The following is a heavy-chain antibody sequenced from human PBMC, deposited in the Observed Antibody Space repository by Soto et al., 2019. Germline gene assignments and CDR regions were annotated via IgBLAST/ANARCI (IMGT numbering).Heavy chain of an antibody. CDR2: IYDNGTT. CDR3: ASGQVGATTWCDP. V-gene: IGHV4-31*03. Sequence: QLQESGPQLVKPSQTLSLTCTVSGASIRSGGYYWSWIRQDPGKGLEWLGYIYDNGTTYYNPSLKRRVSISRDTSKNQFSLKMTSLTAADTAIYYCASGQVGATTWCDPWGQGTKVTVSS. D-gene: IGHD1-26*01. J-gene: IGHJ5*02. CDR1: GASIRSGGYY.